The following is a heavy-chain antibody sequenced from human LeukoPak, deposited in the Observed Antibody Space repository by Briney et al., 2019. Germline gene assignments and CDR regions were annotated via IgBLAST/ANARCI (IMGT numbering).Heavy chain of an antibody. D-gene: IGHD3-22*01. J-gene: IGHJ4*02. CDR1: GFTFSSYS. CDR3: ARNGDPYYYDSSGLDY. CDR2: ISSSSSYI. Sequence: GGSLRLSCAASGFTFSSYSMNWVRQAPGKGLEWVSSISSSSSYIYYADSVKGRFTISRDNAKNSLYLQMNSLRAEDTAVYYCARNGDPYYYDSSGLDYWGQGTLVTVSS. V-gene: IGHV3-21*01.